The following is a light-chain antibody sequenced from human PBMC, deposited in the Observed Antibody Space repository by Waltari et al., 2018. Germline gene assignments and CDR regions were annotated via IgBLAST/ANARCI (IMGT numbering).Light chain of an antibody. V-gene: IGLV2-23*02. CDR2: EVN. CDR3: CSYARAGTLL. Sequence: QSALTQPAPVSGSPGQSITLSCSGTYNDVEIYNLVSWYHHSPVKAPKLLIYEVNRRPSGVSNRFSGSKSGNTASLTISGLQAEDEADYYCCSYARAGTLLFGGGTKLTVL. CDR1: YNDVEIYNL. J-gene: IGLJ2*01.